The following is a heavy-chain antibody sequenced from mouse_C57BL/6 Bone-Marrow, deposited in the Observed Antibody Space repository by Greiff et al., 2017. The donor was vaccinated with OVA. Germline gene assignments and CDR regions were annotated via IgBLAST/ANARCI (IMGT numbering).Heavy chain of an antibody. Sequence: QVQLKQSGAELARPGASVKLSCKASGYTFTSYGISWVKQRTGQGLGWIGEIYPGSGNTYYNEKFKGKATLTADKSSSTAYMELRSLTSEDSAVYFCARKSTTVDYWGQGTTLTVSS. CDR1: GYTFTSYG. V-gene: IGHV1-81*01. D-gene: IGHD1-1*01. CDR2: IYPGSGNT. J-gene: IGHJ2*01. CDR3: ARKSTTVDY.